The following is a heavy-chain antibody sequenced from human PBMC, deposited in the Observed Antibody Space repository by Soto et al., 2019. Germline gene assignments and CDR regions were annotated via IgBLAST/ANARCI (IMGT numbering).Heavy chain of an antibody. CDR1: GYTFTSYA. CDR3: ARSPEPFMVRGVMPWRIGWFDP. D-gene: IGHD3-10*01. J-gene: IGHJ5*02. CDR2: INAGNGNT. V-gene: IGHV1-3*01. Sequence: ASVKVSCKASGYTFTSYAMHWVRQAPGQRLEWMGWINAGNGNTKYSQKFQGRVTITRDTSASTAYMELSSLRSEDTAVYYCARSPEPFMVRGVMPWRIGWFDPWGQGTLVTVSS.